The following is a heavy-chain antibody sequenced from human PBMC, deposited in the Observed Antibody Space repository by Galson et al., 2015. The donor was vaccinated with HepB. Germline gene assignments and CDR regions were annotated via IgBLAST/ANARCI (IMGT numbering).Heavy chain of an antibody. CDR2: IYYSGST. CDR3: DRRSTSSDALDY. J-gene: IGHJ4*02. CDR1: GGSISSSSYY. D-gene: IGHD6-6*01. V-gene: IGHV4-39*01. Sequence: SETLSLTCTVSGGSISSSSYYWGWIRQPPGKGLEWIGSIYYSGSTYYNPSLKSRVTISVDTSKNQFSLKVTSLTAADTAVYYCDRRSTSSDALDYWGQGTLVTVSS.